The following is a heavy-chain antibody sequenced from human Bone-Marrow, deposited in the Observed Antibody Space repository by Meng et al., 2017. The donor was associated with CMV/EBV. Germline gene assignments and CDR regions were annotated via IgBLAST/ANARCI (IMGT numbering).Heavy chain of an antibody. CDR3: ARDRLTMVRGVIFYYGMAV. J-gene: IGHJ6*01. CDR1: GFTFSSYA. CDR2: ISYDGSNK. V-gene: IGHV3-30-3*01. D-gene: IGHD3-10*01. Sequence: GGSLRLSCAASGFTFSSYAMHWVRQAPGKGLEWVAVISYDGSNKYYADSVKGRFTISRDNSKNTLYLQMNSLRAEDTAVYYCARDRLTMVRGVIFYYGMAVWGQGPTVTCSS.